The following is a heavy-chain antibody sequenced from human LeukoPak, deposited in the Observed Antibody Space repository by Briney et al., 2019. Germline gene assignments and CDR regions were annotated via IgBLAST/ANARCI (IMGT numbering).Heavy chain of an antibody. Sequence: SETLSLTGTVSGGSISSYYWRWIRQPQGKGLEWIGYIYYSGSTNYNPSLKSRVTISVDTSKNQFSLKLSSVTAADTAVYYCARTPPSYRPDSSSWFFNWFDPWGQGTLVTVSS. D-gene: IGHD6-13*01. V-gene: IGHV4-59*08. CDR1: GGSISSYY. J-gene: IGHJ5*02. CDR3: ARTPPSYRPDSSSWFFNWFDP. CDR2: IYYSGST.